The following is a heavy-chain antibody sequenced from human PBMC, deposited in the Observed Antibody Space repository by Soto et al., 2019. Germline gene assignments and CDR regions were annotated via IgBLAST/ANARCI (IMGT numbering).Heavy chain of an antibody. CDR3: ARGLSVEMATSLDL. J-gene: IGHJ2*01. Sequence: QVQLVESGGGVVQPGRSLRLSCAASGFTFSSYGMHWVRQAPGKGLEWVAVIWYDGSNKYYADSVKGRFTISRDNSKNTLYLQMNSLRAEDTAVYYCARGLSVEMATSLDLWGRGTLVTVSS. V-gene: IGHV3-33*01. CDR2: IWYDGSNK. D-gene: IGHD5-12*01. CDR1: GFTFSSYG.